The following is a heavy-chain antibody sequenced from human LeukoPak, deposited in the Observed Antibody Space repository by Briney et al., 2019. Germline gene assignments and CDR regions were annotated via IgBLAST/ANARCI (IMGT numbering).Heavy chain of an antibody. CDR2: ISGSGGST. D-gene: IGHD6-19*01. Sequence: PGGSLRLSCAASGLSFSSNWMNWVRQAPGKGLEWVSAISGSGGSTYYADSVKGRFTISRDNSKNTLYLQMNSLRAEDTAVYYCAKEGYSSGWYSGYFQHWGQGTLVTVSS. CDR3: AKEGYSSGWYSGYFQH. J-gene: IGHJ1*01. V-gene: IGHV3-23*01. CDR1: GLSFSSNW.